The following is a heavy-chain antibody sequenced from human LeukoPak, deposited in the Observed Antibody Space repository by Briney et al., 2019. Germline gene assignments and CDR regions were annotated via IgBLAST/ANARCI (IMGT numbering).Heavy chain of an antibody. CDR2: ISAYNGNT. CDR3: AGGIASTGRYYSDY. Sequence: GASVKVSRKASGYTFTSYGVTWVRQAPGQGLEWMGWISAYNGNTNYAQKFQGRVTMTTDTSTSTAYMELRSLRSDDTAVFYCAGGIASTGRYYSDYWGQGTLVTVSS. J-gene: IGHJ4*02. CDR1: GYTFTSYG. D-gene: IGHD6-13*01. V-gene: IGHV1-18*01.